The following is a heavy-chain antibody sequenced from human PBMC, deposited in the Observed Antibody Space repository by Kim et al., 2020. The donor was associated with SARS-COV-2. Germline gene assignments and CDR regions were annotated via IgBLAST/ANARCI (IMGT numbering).Heavy chain of an antibody. CDR3: ARDRGIAAAGVSFDY. CDR1: GFTVSSNY. CDR2: IYSGGST. J-gene: IGHJ4*02. D-gene: IGHD6-13*01. Sequence: GGSLRLSCAASGFTVSSNYMSWVRQAPGKGLEWVSVIYSGGSTYYADSVKGRFTISRDNSKNTLYLQMNSLRAEDTAVYYCARDRGIAAAGVSFDYWGQGTLVTVSS. V-gene: IGHV3-53*01.